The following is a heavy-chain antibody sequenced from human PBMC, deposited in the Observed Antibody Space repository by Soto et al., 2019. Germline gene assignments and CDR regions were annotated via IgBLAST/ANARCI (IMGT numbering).Heavy chain of an antibody. Sequence: LRLSCAASGFTFSGSAMHWVRQASGKGLEWVGRIRSKANSYATAYAASVKGRFTISRDDSKNTAYLQMNSLKTEDTAVYYCTRPRDGVAPGGFDYWGQGTLVTVSS. V-gene: IGHV3-73*01. CDR1: GFTFSGSA. D-gene: IGHD2-15*01. J-gene: IGHJ4*02. CDR3: TRPRDGVAPGGFDY. CDR2: IRSKANSYAT.